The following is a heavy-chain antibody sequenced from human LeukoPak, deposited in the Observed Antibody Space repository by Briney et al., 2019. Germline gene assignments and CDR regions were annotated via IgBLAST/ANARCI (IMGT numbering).Heavy chain of an antibody. D-gene: IGHD6-13*01. J-gene: IGHJ4*02. CDR3: ARDSGGYSSRIYDY. CDR2: ISSSSNTI. V-gene: IGHV3-11*01. CDR1: GFTFSDYY. Sequence: PGGSLRLSCAASGFTFSDYYMTWIRQAPGKGLEWVSYISSSSNTIKYADSVKGRFSVSRDNAKNSLYLQMNSLRTEDTAVYYCARDSGGYSSRIYDYWGQGTLVTVSS.